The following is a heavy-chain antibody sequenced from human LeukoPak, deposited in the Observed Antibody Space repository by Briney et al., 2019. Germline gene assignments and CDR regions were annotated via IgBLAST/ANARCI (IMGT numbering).Heavy chain of an antibody. Sequence: GGSLRLSCAASGFIFSNYAMTWVRQAPGKGLEWVSILGGLSESVYYPDSVKGRFTVSRDNPKDTLYLEINSLRGEDTATYYCARRWLGDPYGMDVWGQGTTVTVSS. CDR2: LGGLSESV. V-gene: IGHV3-23*01. D-gene: IGHD3-10*01. CDR3: ARRWLGDPYGMDV. CDR1: GFIFSNYA. J-gene: IGHJ6*02.